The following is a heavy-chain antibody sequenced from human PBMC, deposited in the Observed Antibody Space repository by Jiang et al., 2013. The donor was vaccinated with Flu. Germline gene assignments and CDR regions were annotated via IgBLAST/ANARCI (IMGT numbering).Heavy chain of an antibody. CDR1: GYTFTSYG. J-gene: IGHJ3*02. CDR2: ISGYNGNT. CDR3: ARGTVAYAPHSSGWSDALHI. Sequence: GAEVKKPGASVKVSCKASGYTFTSYGISWVRQAPGQGLEWMGWISGYNGNTNYVQNLQGRVTMTTDTSTSTAYMELRSLRSDDTAVYYCARGTVAYAPHSSGWSDALHIWGPGTMVTVSS. D-gene: IGHD6-19*01. V-gene: IGHV1-18*04.